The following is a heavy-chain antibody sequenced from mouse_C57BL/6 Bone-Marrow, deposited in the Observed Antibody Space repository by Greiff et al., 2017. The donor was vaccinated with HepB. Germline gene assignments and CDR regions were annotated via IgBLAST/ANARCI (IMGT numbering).Heavy chain of an antibody. V-gene: IGHV1-74*01. CDR2: IHPSDSDT. Sequence: QVQLQQPGAELVKPGASVKVSCKASGYTLTSYWMHWVKQRPGQGLEWIGRIHPSDSDTNYNQKFKGKATLTVDKSSSTAYMQLSSLTSEDSAVYYCARPLVYYYAMDYWGQGTSVTVSS. CDR3: ARPLVYYYAMDY. CDR1: GYTLTSYW. D-gene: IGHD2-2*01. J-gene: IGHJ4*01.